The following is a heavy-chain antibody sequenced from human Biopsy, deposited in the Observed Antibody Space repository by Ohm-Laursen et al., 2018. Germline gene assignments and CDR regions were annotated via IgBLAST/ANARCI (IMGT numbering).Heavy chain of an antibody. CDR1: GYAFLGFH. D-gene: IGHD5/OR15-5a*01. Sequence: ATVKISCKASGYAFLGFHIHWVRQAPGQGLEWIGYINPHTGGTKYAQKVLDRITMTGDTSISTAYMDLSRLTFADPGIYYCARPSGGVSTTGFDPWGQGTLVIVSS. J-gene: IGHJ5*02. CDR2: INPHTGGT. CDR3: ARPSGGVSTTGFDP. V-gene: IGHV1-2*02.